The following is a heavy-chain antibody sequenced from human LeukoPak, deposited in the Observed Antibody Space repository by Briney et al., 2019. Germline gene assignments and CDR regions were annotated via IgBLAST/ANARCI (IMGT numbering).Heavy chain of an antibody. CDR2: IYSGGST. Sequence: PGGSLRLSCAASGFTVSSNYMSWVRQAPGKGLEWVSVIYSGGSTYYADSVKGRFTISRDNSKNTLYLHMNSLRAEDTAVYYCARGNPRYGRGVICYWGQGTLVTVSS. V-gene: IGHV3-53*01. J-gene: IGHJ4*02. D-gene: IGHD3-10*01. CDR3: ARGNPRYGRGVICY. CDR1: GFTVSSNY.